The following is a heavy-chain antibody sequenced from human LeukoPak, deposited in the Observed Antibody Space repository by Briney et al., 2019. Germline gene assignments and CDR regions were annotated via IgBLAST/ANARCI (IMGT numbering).Heavy chain of an antibody. Sequence: ASVKVSCKASGYTFSSYGISWVRQAPGQGLEWMGWISAYYIKTNYAQNLQGRVTVTTDTSTSTAYMELRSLEYDDTAVYYCARVREGVDAFDVWGQGTMVTVSS. CDR3: ARVREGVDAFDV. CDR2: ISAYYIKT. V-gene: IGHV1-18*01. J-gene: IGHJ3*01. CDR1: GYTFSSYG. D-gene: IGHD3-10*01.